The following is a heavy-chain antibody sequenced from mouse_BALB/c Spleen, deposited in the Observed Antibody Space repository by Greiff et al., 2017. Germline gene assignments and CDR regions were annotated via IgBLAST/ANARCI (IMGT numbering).Heavy chain of an antibody. D-gene: IGHD2-12*01. J-gene: IGHJ1*01. V-gene: IGHV1-82*01. Sequence: VKLMESGPELMKPGASVKISCKASGYAFSSSWMNWVKQRPGQGLEWIGRIYPGDGDTNYNGKFKGKATLTADKSSSTAYMQLSSLTSVDSAVYFCARGDDGYWYFDVWGAGTTVTVSS. CDR2: IYPGDGDT. CDR1: GYAFSSSW. CDR3: ARGDDGYWYFDV.